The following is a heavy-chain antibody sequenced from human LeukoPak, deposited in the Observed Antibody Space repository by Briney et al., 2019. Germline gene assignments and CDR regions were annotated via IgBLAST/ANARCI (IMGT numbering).Heavy chain of an antibody. V-gene: IGHV4-38-2*02. Sequence: PSETLSLTCSVSGSAISSGHYWGWIRQPPGKGLEWIASIYHSGGRFETGSTHYSPSLKSRVIISVDMSKNQLSLMMTSVTAADTAMYYCARGRRIVVLPGRGYFDLWGRGTLVTVSS. J-gene: IGHJ2*01. CDR1: GSAISSGHY. D-gene: IGHD4/OR15-4a*01. CDR2: IYHSGGRFETGST. CDR3: ARGRRIVVLPGRGYFDL.